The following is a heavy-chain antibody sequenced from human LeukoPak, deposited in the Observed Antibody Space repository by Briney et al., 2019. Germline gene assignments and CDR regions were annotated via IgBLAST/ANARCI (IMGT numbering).Heavy chain of an antibody. CDR2: INTNTGNP. J-gene: IGHJ4*02. V-gene: IGHV7-4-1*02. CDR1: GYTFTTYA. Sequence: ASVKVSYKASGYTFTTYAMNWVRQAPGQGLEWMGWINTNTGNPTYAQGFTGRFVFSLDTSVSTAYLQISSLKAEDTAVYYCARGAETAILVYWGQGTLVTVSS. CDR3: ARGAETAILVY. D-gene: IGHD2-21*02.